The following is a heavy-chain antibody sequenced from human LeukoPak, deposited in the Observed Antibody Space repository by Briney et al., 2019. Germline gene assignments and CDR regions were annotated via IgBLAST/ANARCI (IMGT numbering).Heavy chain of an antibody. Sequence: SETLSLTCTVSGYSISSGYYWGWIRQPPGKGLEWIGNIYHNGNTYYNPSLKSRVTVSVDTSKNQFSLKLSFVTAADTAVYYCARVWWVRGVTIEPYWYFDLWGRGTLVTVSS. CDR2: IYHNGNT. CDR1: GYSISSGYY. CDR3: ARVWWVRGVTIEPYWYFDL. J-gene: IGHJ2*01. V-gene: IGHV4-38-2*02. D-gene: IGHD3-10*01.